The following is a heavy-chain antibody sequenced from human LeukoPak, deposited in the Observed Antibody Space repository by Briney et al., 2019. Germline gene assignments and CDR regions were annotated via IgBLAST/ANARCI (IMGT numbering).Heavy chain of an antibody. CDR3: ARGSTSRKTAAGTIAFDI. CDR1: GYTFTSYG. D-gene: IGHD6-13*01. J-gene: IGHJ3*02. Sequence: ASVKVSCKASGYTFTSYGISWVRQAPGQGLERMGWIGAYNGNTNYAQKLQGRVTMTTDTSTSTAYMELRSLRSDDTAVYYCARGSTSRKTAAGTIAFDIWGQGTMVTVSS. V-gene: IGHV1-18*01. CDR2: IGAYNGNT.